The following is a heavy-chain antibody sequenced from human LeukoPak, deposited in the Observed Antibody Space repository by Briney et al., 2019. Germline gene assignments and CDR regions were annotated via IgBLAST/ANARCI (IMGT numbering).Heavy chain of an antibody. CDR3: VKGSSGGLDY. CDR1: GFSFSSFG. V-gene: IGHV3-33*06. CDR2: LWDDGTNK. D-gene: IGHD2-15*01. J-gene: IGHJ4*02. Sequence: LPGGSLRLSCAASGFSFSSFGMLWVRQTPAKGLEWVAALWDDGTNKHYADSVKGRFTISRDNSKNMLYLQMDSLRAEDTAVFYCVKGSSGGLDYWGQGTLVTVSS.